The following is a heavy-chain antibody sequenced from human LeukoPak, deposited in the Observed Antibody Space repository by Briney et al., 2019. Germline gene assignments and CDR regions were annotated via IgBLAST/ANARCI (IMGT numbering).Heavy chain of an antibody. CDR3: AKDVRLVRGVNYGSIIDYFDY. J-gene: IGHJ4*02. CDR1: GFTFSSYA. Sequence: RGSLRLSCAASGFTFSSYAMSWVRQAPGKGLEWVSAISGSGGSTYYADSVKGRFTISRDNSKNTLYLQMNSLRAEDTAVYYCAKDVRLVRGVNYGSIIDYFDYWGQGTLVTVSS. D-gene: IGHD3-10*01. V-gene: IGHV3-23*01. CDR2: ISGSGGST.